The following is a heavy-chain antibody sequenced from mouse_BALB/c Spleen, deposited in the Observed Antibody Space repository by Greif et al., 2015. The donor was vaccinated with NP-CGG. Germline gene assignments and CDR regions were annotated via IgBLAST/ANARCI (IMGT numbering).Heavy chain of an antibody. D-gene: IGHD2-2*01. CDR1: GLNIKDTY. Sequence: VQLKQSGAELVKPGASVKLSCTASGLNIKDTYIHWVRQRPEQGLDWIGRIDPANVNTKYDPKFQGKATITADTSSTTAYLQLSSLTSEDTAVYYCATYVYGWHFDVWGAGTTVTVSS. CDR3: ATYVYGWHFDV. J-gene: IGHJ1*01. V-gene: IGHV14-3*02. CDR2: IDPANVNT.